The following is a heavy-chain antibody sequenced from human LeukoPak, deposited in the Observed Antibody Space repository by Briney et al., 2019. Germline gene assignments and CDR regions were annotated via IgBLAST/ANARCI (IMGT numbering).Heavy chain of an antibody. CDR1: GGTFSSYA. CDR3: ARDRWYDFWSGYLN. CDR2: IIPIFGTA. Sequence: ASVKVSCKASGGTFSSYAISWVRQAPGQGLEWMGGIIPIFGTANYAQKFQGRVTITADESTSTAYMELSSLRSEDTAVYYCARDRWYDFWSGYLNWGQGTLVTVSS. D-gene: IGHD3/OR15-3a*01. J-gene: IGHJ4*02. V-gene: IGHV1-69*13.